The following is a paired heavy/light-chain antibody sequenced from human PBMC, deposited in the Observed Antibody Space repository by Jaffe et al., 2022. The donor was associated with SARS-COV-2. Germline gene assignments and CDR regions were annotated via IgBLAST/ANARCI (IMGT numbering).Heavy chain of an antibody. Sequence: QVQLVQSGAEVKKPGSSVKVSCKASGGTFNSYAIIWVRQAPGQGLEWMGGVIPIFGTTNYAQKLQGRVTITADESTSTAYMELRSLRSEDTAIYYCARGLGELRGNYYYYMDVWGKGTTVTVSS. CDR3: ARGLGELRGNYYYYMDV. CDR2: VIPIFGTT. J-gene: IGHJ6*03. V-gene: IGHV1-69*01. CDR1: GGTFNSYA. D-gene: IGHD1-26*01.
Light chain of an antibody. Sequence: DIVMTQSPDSLAVSLGERATINCKSSQSVLYSSNNRNYLAWYQQKPGQPPKLLIYWASTRESGVPERFSGSGSGTDFTLTISSLQAEDVAVYYCQQYYSGPLLTFGGGTKVEIK. CDR3: QQYYSGPLLT. CDR1: QSVLYSSNNRNY. J-gene: IGKJ4*01. V-gene: IGKV4-1*01. CDR2: WAS.